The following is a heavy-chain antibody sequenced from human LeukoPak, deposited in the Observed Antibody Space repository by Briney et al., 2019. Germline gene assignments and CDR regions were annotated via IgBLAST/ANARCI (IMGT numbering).Heavy chain of an antibody. V-gene: IGHV4-4*07. Sequence: SETLSLTCTVSGGSISYFYWSWIRQPAGKGLEWIGRIYTSGSTNYNPSLKSRVTMSVDTSKKQFSLKLSYVTAADTAVYYCARVRGSSGSYEYYHYMDVWGKGTTVTISS. D-gene: IGHD1-26*01. CDR2: IYTSGST. CDR3: ARVRGSSGSYEYYHYMDV. CDR1: GGSISYFY. J-gene: IGHJ6*03.